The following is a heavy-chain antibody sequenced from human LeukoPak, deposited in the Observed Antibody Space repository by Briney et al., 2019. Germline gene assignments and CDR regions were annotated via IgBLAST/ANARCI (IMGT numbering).Heavy chain of an antibody. CDR2: ISTGGDST. D-gene: IGHD1-14*01. CDR1: GFTFSSYV. J-gene: IGHJ4*02. CDR3: AKQYTPPDY. V-gene: IGHV3-23*01. Sequence: VQPGGSLRLSCEVSGFTFSSYVMSWVRQAPGKGLEWVSAISTGGDSTYYADSVKGRFTISRDNSKNTLYLQMNSLRAEDTAVYYCAKQYTPPDYWGQGTLVTVSS.